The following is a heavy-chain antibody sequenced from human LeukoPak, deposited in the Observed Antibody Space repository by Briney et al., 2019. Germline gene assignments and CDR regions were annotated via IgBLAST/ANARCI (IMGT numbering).Heavy chain of an antibody. CDR3: ARVPLDPVAAAPNRFDP. CDR2: IIPIFGTA. D-gene: IGHD6-13*01. V-gene: IGHV1-69*06. CDR1: GGTFSSYA. J-gene: IGHJ5*02. Sequence: SVKVSCKASGGTFSSYAISWVRQAPGQGLEWMGGIIPIFGTANYAQKFQGRVTITADKSTSTAYMELSSLRSEDTAVYYCARVPLDPVAAAPNRFDPWGQGTLVTVSS.